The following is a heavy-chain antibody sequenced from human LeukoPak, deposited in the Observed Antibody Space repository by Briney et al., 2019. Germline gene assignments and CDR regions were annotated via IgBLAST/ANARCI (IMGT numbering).Heavy chain of an antibody. Sequence: GGSLRLSCAASGFTFSSYAMTWVRQVPGEGLEWVSRINSDGSSTSYADSVKGRFTISRDNAKNTLYLQMNSLRAEDTAVYYCARSIAGYSSGWYEDPWGQGTLVTVSS. V-gene: IGHV3-74*01. D-gene: IGHD6-19*01. CDR3: ARSIAGYSSGWYEDP. J-gene: IGHJ5*02. CDR1: GFTFSSYA. CDR2: INSDGSST.